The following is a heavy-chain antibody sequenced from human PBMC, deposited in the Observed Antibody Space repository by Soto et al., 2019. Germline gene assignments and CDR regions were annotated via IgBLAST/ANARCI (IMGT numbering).Heavy chain of an antibody. D-gene: IGHD1-1*01. J-gene: IGHJ4*02. CDR2: IYYSGST. V-gene: IGHV4-59*01. CDR1: GGSISSYY. Sequence: PSETLSLTCTVSGGSISSYYWSWIRQPPGKGLEWIGYIYYSGSTNYNPSLKSRVTISVDTSKNQFSLKLSSVTAADTAVYYCARRLAGTTYFDYSGQGTLVTVSS. CDR3: ARRLAGTTYFDY.